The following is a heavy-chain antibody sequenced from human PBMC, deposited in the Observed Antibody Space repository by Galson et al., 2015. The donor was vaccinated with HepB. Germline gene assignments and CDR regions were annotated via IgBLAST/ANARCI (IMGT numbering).Heavy chain of an antibody. D-gene: IGHD3-22*01. CDR1: GFTFSSYS. V-gene: IGHV3-48*04. J-gene: IGHJ6*02. Sequence: SLRLSCAASGFTFSSYSMNWVRQAPGKGLEWVSYISSSSSTIYYADSVKGRFTISRDNAKNSLYLRMNSLRAEDTAVYYCARDEWHYDSSGYYYYYGMDVWGQGTTVTVSS. CDR3: ARDEWHYDSSGYYYYYGMDV. CDR2: ISSSSSTI.